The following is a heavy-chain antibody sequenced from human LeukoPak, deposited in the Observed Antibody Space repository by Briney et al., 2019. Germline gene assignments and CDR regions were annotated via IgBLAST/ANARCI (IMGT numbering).Heavy chain of an antibody. V-gene: IGHV4-39*01. D-gene: IGHD6-19*01. J-gene: IGHJ4*02. Sequence: SETLSLTCTVSGGSICSSSYFWGWIRQPPGKGLEWIGTIYYSGSTYFSPSLKSRVTTSVDTSQNQFSLKLTSATAADTAVYFCASGPITLAGSCFDCWGQGTLVTVSS. CDR3: ASGPITLAGSCFDC. CDR2: IYYSGST. CDR1: GGSICSSSYF.